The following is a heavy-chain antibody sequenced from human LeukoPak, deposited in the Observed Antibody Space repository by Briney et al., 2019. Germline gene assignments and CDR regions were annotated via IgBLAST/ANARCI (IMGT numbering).Heavy chain of an antibody. V-gene: IGHV1-46*01. J-gene: IGHJ5*02. Sequence: ASVKVSCKASGYTSTSYYMHWVRQAPGQGLEWMGIINPSGGSTSYAQKFQGRVTMTRDTSTSTVYMELSSLRSEDTAVYYCARVAAAGTPFYWFDPWGQGTLVTVSS. D-gene: IGHD6-13*01. CDR3: ARVAAAGTPFYWFDP. CDR2: INPSGGST. CDR1: GYTSTSYY.